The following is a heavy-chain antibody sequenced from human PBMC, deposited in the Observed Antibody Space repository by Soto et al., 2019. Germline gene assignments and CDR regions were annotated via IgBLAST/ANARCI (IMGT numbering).Heavy chain of an antibody. V-gene: IGHV1-46*01. Sequence: QVQLVQSGAEVKKPGDSVKVSCKASGYTFTHYYIHWVRQAPGQGLEWMGIINPNGGSTNYAQKFEGRVTVTRDTSTSTVYLELSSLRSEDTAVYYCARGLTAGDYWDQATLVTVSS. CDR3: ARGLTAGDY. J-gene: IGHJ4*02. CDR1: GYTFTHYY. D-gene: IGHD6-19*01. CDR2: INPNGGST.